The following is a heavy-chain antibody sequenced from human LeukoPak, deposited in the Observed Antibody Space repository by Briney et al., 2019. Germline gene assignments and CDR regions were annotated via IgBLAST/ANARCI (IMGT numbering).Heavy chain of an antibody. Sequence: TGGSLRLSCAASGFTFGTYAMSWVRQAPGKGLEWVSVISGSGSSTYYADSVKGRFTISRDNSKNTLYLQMNSLSAEDTAAYYCAKRGYDNSGYYGYFDYWGLGILVTVSS. CDR2: ISGSGSST. CDR3: AKRGYDNSGYYGYFDY. J-gene: IGHJ4*02. V-gene: IGHV3-23*01. CDR1: GFTFGTYA. D-gene: IGHD3-22*01.